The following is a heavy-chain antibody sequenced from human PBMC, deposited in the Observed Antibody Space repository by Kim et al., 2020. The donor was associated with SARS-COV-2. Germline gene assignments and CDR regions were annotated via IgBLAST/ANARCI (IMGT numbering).Heavy chain of an antibody. V-gene: IGHV3-11*06. CDR2: ISSSSSYT. Sequence: GGSLRLSCAASGFTFSDYYMSWIRQAPGKGLEWVSYISSSSSYTNYADSVKGRFTISRDNAKNSLYLQMNSLRAEDTAVYYCARVGAVAGGEGSYYFDYWGQGTLVTVSS. CDR1: GFTFSDYY. D-gene: IGHD6-19*01. CDR3: ARVGAVAGGEGSYYFDY. J-gene: IGHJ4*02.